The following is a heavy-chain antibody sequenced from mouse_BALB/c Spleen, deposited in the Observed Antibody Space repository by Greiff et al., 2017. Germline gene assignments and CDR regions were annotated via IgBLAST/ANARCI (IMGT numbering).Heavy chain of an antibody. V-gene: IGHV5-6-5*01. Sequence: EVQLQESGGGLVKPGGSLKLSCAASGFTFSSYAMSWVRQTPEKRLEWVASISSGGSTYYPDSVKGRFTISRDNARNILYLQMSSLRSEDTAMYYCARSSYDDAMDYWGQGTSVTVSS. CDR2: ISSGGST. J-gene: IGHJ4*01. CDR1: GFTFSSYA. CDR3: ARSSYDDAMDY. D-gene: IGHD2-12*01.